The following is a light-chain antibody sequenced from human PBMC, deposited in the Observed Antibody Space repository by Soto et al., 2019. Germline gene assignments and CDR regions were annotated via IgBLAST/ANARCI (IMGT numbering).Light chain of an antibody. J-gene: IGKJ1*01. V-gene: IGKV3-15*01. CDR1: QSVRSN. Sequence: EIVMTQSPVTLSVSPGERATLSCRASQSVRSNLAWYQQKPGQAPRLLIYGASTRATGVPARFSGSGSGTEFTLTISSLQSEDFAVYYCQHYNNWPPWTFGQGTNVEIK. CDR2: GAS. CDR3: QHYNNWPPWT.